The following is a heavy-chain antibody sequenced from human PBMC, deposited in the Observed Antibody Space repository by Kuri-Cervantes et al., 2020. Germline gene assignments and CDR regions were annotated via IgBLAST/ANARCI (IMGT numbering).Heavy chain of an antibody. V-gene: IGHV4-34*01. J-gene: IGHJ4*02. CDR3: ARTGYSYGHFDY. Sequence: SQTLSLTCAVYGGSFSGYYWSWIRQPPGKGLEWIGEINHSGSTNYNPSLKSRVTISVDTSKNQFSLKLSSVTAADTAVYYCARTGYSYGHFDYWGRGTVVTGSS. CDR1: GGSFSGYY. D-gene: IGHD5-18*01. CDR2: INHSGST.